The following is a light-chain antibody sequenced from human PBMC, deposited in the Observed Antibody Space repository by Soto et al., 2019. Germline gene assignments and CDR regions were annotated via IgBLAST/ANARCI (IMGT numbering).Light chain of an antibody. Sequence: EIVLTQSPVTLSLSPGERATLSCRASQSVSSSYLAWYQQKPGQAPRLLIYRTSNRATGIPDRFSGSGSGTDFTLTISRLEPEDFAVYYCQQYGSSPGTFGHGTKVDI. CDR2: RTS. J-gene: IGKJ1*01. CDR1: QSVSSSY. CDR3: QQYGSSPGT. V-gene: IGKV3-20*01.